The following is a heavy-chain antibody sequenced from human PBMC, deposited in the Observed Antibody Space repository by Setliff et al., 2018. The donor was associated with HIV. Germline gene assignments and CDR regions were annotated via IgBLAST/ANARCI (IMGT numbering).Heavy chain of an antibody. CDR2: IMSETDGGTV. D-gene: IGHD3-10*01. CDR3: TKYASGNGHYGS. J-gene: IGHJ5*02. CDR1: GFTFNNAW. Sequence: GGSLRLSCAASGFTFNNAWMTWVRQAPGKGLEWVGRIMSETDGGTVDYAAPVKGRFTMSRDDSRDTLFLQMNSLQTEDTAVYYCTKYASGNGHYGSWGQGTLVTVSS. V-gene: IGHV3-15*01.